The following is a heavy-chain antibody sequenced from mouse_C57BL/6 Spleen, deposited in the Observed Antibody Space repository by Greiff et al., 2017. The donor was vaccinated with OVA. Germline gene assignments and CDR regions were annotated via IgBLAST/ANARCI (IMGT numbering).Heavy chain of an antibody. D-gene: IGHD1-1*01. Sequence: QVQLQQPGAELVRPGTSVKLSCKASGYTFTSYWMHWVKQRPGQGLEWIGVIDPSDSYTNYNQKFKGKATLTVDTSSSTAYMQLSSLTSEDSAVYYCANYYGSRGAWFAYWGQGTLVTVSA. CDR3: ANYYGSRGAWFAY. J-gene: IGHJ3*01. CDR1: GYTFTSYW. CDR2: IDPSDSYT. V-gene: IGHV1-59*01.